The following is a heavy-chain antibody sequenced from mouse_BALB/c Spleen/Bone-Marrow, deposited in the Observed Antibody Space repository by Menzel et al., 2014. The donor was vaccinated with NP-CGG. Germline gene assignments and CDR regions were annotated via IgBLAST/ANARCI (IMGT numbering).Heavy chain of an antibody. J-gene: IGHJ2*01. CDR3: ARSGSSSGYFDY. CDR1: GFTFSSFA. CDR2: ISSGSSTI. Sequence: EVQGVESGGGLVQPGGSRKLSCAASGFTFSSFAMHWVRQAPEKGLEWVAYISSGSSTIYCADTVMGRFTISRDNPKNTLFLQMTSLRSEDTAMYYCARSGSSSGYFDYWGQGTTLTVSS. D-gene: IGHD1-1*01. V-gene: IGHV5-17*02.